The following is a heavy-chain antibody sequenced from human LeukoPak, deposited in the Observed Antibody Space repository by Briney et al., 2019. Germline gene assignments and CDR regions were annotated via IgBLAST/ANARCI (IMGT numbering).Heavy chain of an antibody. V-gene: IGHV4-59*01. CDR1: GGPISSYY. CDR3: ARGDYDSSGYLFAY. CDR2: IYYSGST. J-gene: IGHJ4*02. Sequence: SETLSLTCTVSGGPISSYYWSWIRQPPGKGLEWIGYIYYSGSTNYDPSLKSRVTISVDTSKNQFSLKLSSVTAADTAVYYCARGDYDSSGYLFAYWGQGTLVTVSS. D-gene: IGHD3-22*01.